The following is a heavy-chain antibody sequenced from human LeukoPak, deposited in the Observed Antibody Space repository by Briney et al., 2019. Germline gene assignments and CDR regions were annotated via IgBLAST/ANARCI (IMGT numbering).Heavy chain of an antibody. D-gene: IGHD3-10*01. CDR2: ISAYNGNT. CDR1: GYTFTSYG. V-gene: IGHV1-18*01. Sequence: GASVKVSCKASGYTFTSYGISWVRQAPGQGLEWMGWISAYNGNTNYAQKLQGRVTMTTDTSTSTAYMELRSLRSDDTAVCYCARVSYYGSGSMRRGYYFDYWGQGTLVTVSS. J-gene: IGHJ4*02. CDR3: ARVSYYGSGSMRRGYYFDY.